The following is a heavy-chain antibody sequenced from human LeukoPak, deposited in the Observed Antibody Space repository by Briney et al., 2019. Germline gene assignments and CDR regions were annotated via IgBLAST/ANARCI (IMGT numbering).Heavy chain of an antibody. D-gene: IGHD1-1*01. V-gene: IGHV4-59*01. CDR1: GGSISSYY. CDR2: ISNSGSA. Sequence: SETLSLACTVSGGSISSYYWSWIRQPPGEGLEWIGYISNSGSANYNPSLKSRVTISVDTSKNQLSLKLTSVTAADTAVYHCVRLQPNTGEWAFDIWGQGTMVTVSS. CDR3: VRLQPNTGEWAFDI. J-gene: IGHJ3*02.